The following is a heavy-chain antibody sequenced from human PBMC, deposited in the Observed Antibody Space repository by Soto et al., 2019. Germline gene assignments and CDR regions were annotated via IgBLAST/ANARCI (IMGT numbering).Heavy chain of an antibody. CDR2: IKSKTDGGTT. CDR1: GFTFSNAW. V-gene: IGHV3-15*01. Sequence: GGSLRLSCAASGFTFSNAWMSWVRQAPGKGLEWVGRIKSKTDGGTTDYAAPVKGRFTISRDDSKNTLYLQMNSLKTEDTAVYYCTTEAQLGKFYFDYWGQGTLVTVSS. D-gene: IGHD7-27*01. CDR3: TTEAQLGKFYFDY. J-gene: IGHJ4*02.